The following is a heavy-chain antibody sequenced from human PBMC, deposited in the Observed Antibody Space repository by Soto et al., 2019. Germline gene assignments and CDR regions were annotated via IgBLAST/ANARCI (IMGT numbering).Heavy chain of an antibody. D-gene: IGHD3-22*01. Sequence: GGSLRLSCAASGFTVSSNYMSWVRQAPGKGLEWVSIIYSGGSGGSTYYADSVKGRFTISRDNAKNSLLLQMNSLRDEDTAVYYCARDSHYYDTSGYYYFDYWGQGT. CDR3: ARDSHYYDTSGYYYFDY. J-gene: IGHJ4*02. CDR2: IYSGGSGGST. CDR1: GFTVSSNY. V-gene: IGHV3-66*01.